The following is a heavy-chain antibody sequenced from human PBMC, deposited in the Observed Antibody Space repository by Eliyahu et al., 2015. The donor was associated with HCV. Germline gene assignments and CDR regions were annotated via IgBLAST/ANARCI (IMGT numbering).Heavy chain of an antibody. V-gene: IGHV4-31*03. CDR2: IYYSGSI. CDR1: GGXXSSGGYX. D-gene: IGHD2-21*02. CDR3: ARVGDWGVFDI. Sequence: QVQLQESGPGLVKPSQTLSLTCTXSGGXXSSGGYXXSWIRQHPGKGLEWFGSIYYSGSIYYNPSFKSRVAISIDTSKNQFSLTLTSVTAADTAVYYCARVGDWGVFDIWGQGILVTVSS. J-gene: IGHJ3*02.